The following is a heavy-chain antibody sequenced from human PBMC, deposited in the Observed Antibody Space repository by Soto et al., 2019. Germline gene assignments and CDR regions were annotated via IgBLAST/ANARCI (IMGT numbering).Heavy chain of an antibody. CDR1: GFTFSSYA. J-gene: IGHJ4*02. D-gene: IGHD2-15*01. Sequence: EVQLLESGGGLVQPGGSLRLSCAASGFTFSSYAMSWVHQAPGKGLAWVSAITGSGGSTYYADSVKGRFSISRDKSKNMLYLQMNSLRAEDTAVYYCAKDSVPLGYCSGGSCYENDYWGQGTLVTVSS. V-gene: IGHV3-23*01. CDR3: AKDSVPLGYCSGGSCYENDY. CDR2: ITGSGGST.